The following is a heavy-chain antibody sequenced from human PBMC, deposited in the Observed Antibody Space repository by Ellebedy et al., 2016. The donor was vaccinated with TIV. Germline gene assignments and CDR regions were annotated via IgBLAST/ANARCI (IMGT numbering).Heavy chain of an antibody. V-gene: IGHV4-61*01. J-gene: IGHJ4*02. Sequence: SETLSLXXSVSGGSVNSGSPYWSWVRQPPGKGLEWIANINYSGSTKYNPSLKSRVTISADTSKNQFSLELSSVTAADTAVYFCANSLGVSTGLDYWGQGILVTVSS. CDR1: GGSVNSGSPY. CDR3: ANSLGVSTGLDY. D-gene: IGHD5/OR15-5a*01. CDR2: INYSGST.